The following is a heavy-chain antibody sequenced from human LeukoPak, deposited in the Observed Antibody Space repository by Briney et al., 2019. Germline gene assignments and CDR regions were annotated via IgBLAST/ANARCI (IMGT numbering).Heavy chain of an antibody. CDR2: VNHSGST. Sequence: SETLSLTCTAHGESLSGFYWNWIRQPPGKGLGWIAEVNHSGSTTYNPSLKSRLTISLDKSNNQFSMILTSVTAADTGVYFCARGTLRLDCNAPDVRSFHHFYYMDVWGKGTTVTVS. J-gene: IGHJ6*03. V-gene: IGHV4-34*01. CDR1: GESLSGFY. D-gene: IGHD2-21*02. CDR3: ARGTLRLDCNAPDVRSFHHFYYMDV.